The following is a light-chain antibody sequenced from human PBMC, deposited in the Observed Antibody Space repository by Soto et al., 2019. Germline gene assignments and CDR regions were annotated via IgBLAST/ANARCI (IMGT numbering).Light chain of an antibody. J-gene: IGKJ2*01. CDR3: LQYSTWPPLYT. Sequence: EIVMTQSPATLSVSLGERVTLSCSASQSVSSYLAWYQQKPGQAPRLLISDASTRATDIPDRFSGSGSGTDFTRTISSLQSTDLAVYYCLQYSTWPPLYTFGQGTKLEIK. CDR2: DAS. CDR1: QSVSSY. V-gene: IGKV3-15*01.